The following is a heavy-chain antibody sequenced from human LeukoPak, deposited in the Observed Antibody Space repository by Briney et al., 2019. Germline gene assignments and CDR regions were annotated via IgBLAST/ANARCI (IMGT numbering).Heavy chain of an antibody. V-gene: IGHV4-39*01. CDR1: GDSISSSNYY. CDR2: IYYSRIT. J-gene: IGHJ3*02. CDR3: ASGTGDRAFDI. Sequence: SETLSLTCTVSGDSISSSNYYWGWIRQPPGKGLEWIGTIYYSRITYYNPSLKSRVTISVDTSKNQFSLKLSSVTAADTAVYYCASGTGDRAFDIWGQGTMVTVSS. D-gene: IGHD7-27*01.